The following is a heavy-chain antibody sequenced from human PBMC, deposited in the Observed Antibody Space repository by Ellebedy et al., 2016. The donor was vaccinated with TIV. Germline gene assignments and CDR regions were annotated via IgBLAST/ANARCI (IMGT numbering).Heavy chain of an antibody. V-gene: IGHV4-59*12. CDR3: ARILRGGSNGDYFDY. CDR1: GASIGGYF. Sequence: MPSETLSLTCAVSGASIGGYFWSWIRQPPGKGLEYIGFVHYTGITNYNPSLRSRVTLSVDSFKNQFSLKLDSVTAADTAVYYCARILRGGSNGDYFDYWGQGTQVTASS. D-gene: IGHD3-3*01. CDR2: VHYTGIT. J-gene: IGHJ4*02.